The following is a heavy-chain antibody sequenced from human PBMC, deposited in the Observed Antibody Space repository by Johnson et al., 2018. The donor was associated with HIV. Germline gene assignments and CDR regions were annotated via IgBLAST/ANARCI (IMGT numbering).Heavy chain of an antibody. J-gene: IGHJ3*02. Sequence: MLLVESGGGLVQPGGSLRLSCAASGFTFSTYDMHWVRQVTGKVLEWVSGITTAGDTYYPGSVKGRFTIFRENVKNSLYLQMNSLRAGDTAVYYCARGVLAFDIWGQGTMVTVSS. V-gene: IGHV3-13*01. CDR1: GFTFSTYD. D-gene: IGHD5/OR15-5a*01. CDR2: ITTAGDT. CDR3: ARGVLAFDI.